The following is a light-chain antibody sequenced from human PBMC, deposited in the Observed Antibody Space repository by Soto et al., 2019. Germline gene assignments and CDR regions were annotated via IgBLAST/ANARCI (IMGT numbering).Light chain of an antibody. CDR1: NGDVGSYNL. V-gene: IGLV2-23*02. J-gene: IGLJ2*01. Sequence: QSVLTQPASVSGSPGQSITISCTGTNGDVGSYNLVSWYQQHPGKAPKLIIYEVSKRPSGVSNRFSGSKSGYTASLTISGLQAEDEADYYCCSYAALWVLFGGGTKLTVL. CDR2: EVS. CDR3: CSYAALWVL.